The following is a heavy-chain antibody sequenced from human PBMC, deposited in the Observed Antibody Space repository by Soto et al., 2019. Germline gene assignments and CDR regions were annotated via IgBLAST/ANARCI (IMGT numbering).Heavy chain of an antibody. V-gene: IGHV3-30*03. CDR3: APWVGAVDY. D-gene: IGHD4-17*01. CDR1: GFTFSSYG. Sequence: QVQLVESGGGVVQPGRSLRLSCAASGFTFSSYGMHWVRQAPGKGLEWVAVISYDGSNKYYADSVKGRFTISRDNSKNTMYLQMNRLRAVDTAVYYCAPWVGAVDYWGQGTLVTVSS. J-gene: IGHJ4*02. CDR2: ISYDGSNK.